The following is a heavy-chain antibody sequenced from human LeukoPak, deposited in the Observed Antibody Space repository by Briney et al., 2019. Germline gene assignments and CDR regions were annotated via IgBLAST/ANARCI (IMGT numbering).Heavy chain of an antibody. CDR3: ARGRITIFGVVSIPFQH. J-gene: IGHJ1*01. CDR2: IYHSGST. V-gene: IGHV4-59*12. CDR1: GGSISSYY. Sequence: PSETLSLTCTVSGGSISSYYWSWIRQPPGKGLEWIGYIYHSGSTYYNPSLKSRVTISVDRSKNQFSLKLSSVTAADTAVYYCARGRITIFGVVSIPFQHWGQGTLVTVSS. D-gene: IGHD3-3*01.